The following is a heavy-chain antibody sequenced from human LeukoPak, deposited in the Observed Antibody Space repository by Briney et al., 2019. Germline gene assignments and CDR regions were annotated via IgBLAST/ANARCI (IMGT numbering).Heavy chain of an antibody. V-gene: IGHV4-59*01. Sequence: AETLSLTCTVSGGSISSYYWSWIRQPPGKGLEWLGYIYYSGSPNYNPSLKSRVTISVDTSKNQFSLKVSSVTAADTAVYYCARRTGYYDGFDYWGQGTLVTVSS. CDR2: IYYSGSP. J-gene: IGHJ4*02. CDR3: ARRTGYYDGFDY. CDR1: GGSISSYY. D-gene: IGHD3/OR15-3a*01.